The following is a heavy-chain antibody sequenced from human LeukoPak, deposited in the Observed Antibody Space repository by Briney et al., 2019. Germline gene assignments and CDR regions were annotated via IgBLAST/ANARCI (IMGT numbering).Heavy chain of an antibody. D-gene: IGHD3-10*01. CDR3: ARSPTAITMVRGIIITGYYYMDV. Sequence: GSSVKVSCKASRGTFSSYAISWVRQAPGQGLEWMGGIIPIFGTANYAQKFQGRVTITADESTSTAYMELSSLRSEDTAVYYCARSPTAITMVRGIIITGYYYMDVWGKGTTVTVSS. V-gene: IGHV1-69*01. CDR1: RGTFSSYA. CDR2: IIPIFGTA. J-gene: IGHJ6*03.